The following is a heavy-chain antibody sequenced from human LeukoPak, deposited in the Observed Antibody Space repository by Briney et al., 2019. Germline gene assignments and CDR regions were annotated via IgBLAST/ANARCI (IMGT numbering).Heavy chain of an antibody. CDR1: GFTFSSYA. Sequence: GGSLRLSCAASGFTFSSYAMHWVRQAPGKGLEYVSAISSNGGSTYYANSVKGRFTISRDNSKNTLYLQMNSLRAEDMAVYYCAREGHSSRNFDYWGQGTLVTVSS. D-gene: IGHD6-13*01. CDR2: ISSNGGST. V-gene: IGHV3-64*01. CDR3: AREGHSSRNFDY. J-gene: IGHJ4*02.